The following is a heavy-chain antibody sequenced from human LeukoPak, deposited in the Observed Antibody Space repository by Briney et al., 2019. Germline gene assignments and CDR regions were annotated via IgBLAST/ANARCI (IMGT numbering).Heavy chain of an antibody. CDR2: IYYSGST. Sequence: SETLSLTCTVSGGSISSYYWSWIRQPPGKGLEWIGYIYYSGSTNYNPSLKSRVTISVDTSKNQFSLKLSSVTAADTAVYYCATGYSSSRYPGGYYYYYMDVWGKGTTVTVSS. D-gene: IGHD6-13*01. CDR1: GGSISSYY. CDR3: ATGYSSSRYPGGYYYYYMDV. J-gene: IGHJ6*03. V-gene: IGHV4-59*01.